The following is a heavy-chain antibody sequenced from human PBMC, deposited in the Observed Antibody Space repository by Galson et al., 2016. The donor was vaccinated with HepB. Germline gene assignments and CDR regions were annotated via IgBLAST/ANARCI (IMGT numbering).Heavy chain of an antibody. D-gene: IGHD4-17*01. CDR1: GFTFSSYW. J-gene: IGHJ4*02. CDR3: ARSGEPS. CDR2: INQDGIEK. Sequence: SLRLSCATSGFTFSSYWMTWVRQAPGKGLEWVANINQDGIEKYYVGSVEGRFTISRGNAKKSLYLQMDSLRAEDTAVYYCARSGEPSRGQGTLVTVSS. V-gene: IGHV3-7*01.